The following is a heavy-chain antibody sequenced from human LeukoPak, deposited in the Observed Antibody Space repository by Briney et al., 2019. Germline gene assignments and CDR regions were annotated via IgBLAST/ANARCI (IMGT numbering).Heavy chain of an antibody. CDR1: GDTFNTFG. Sequence: ASVKFSCKASGDTFNTFGISWGRQAPGQGLEWMGWISAYNGNTNYAQKVQGRVTMTTDTSTSTAYMELRSLRSDDTAVYYSARDPGYIYGPIFTDYWGQGTLVTVSS. V-gene: IGHV1-18*01. CDR3: ARDPGYIYGPIFTDY. J-gene: IGHJ4*02. D-gene: IGHD5-18*01. CDR2: ISAYNGNT.